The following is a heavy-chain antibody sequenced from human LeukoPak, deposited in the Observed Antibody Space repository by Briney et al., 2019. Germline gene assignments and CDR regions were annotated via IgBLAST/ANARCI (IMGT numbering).Heavy chain of an antibody. CDR1: GGSISSGGYY. J-gene: IGHJ4*02. CDR3: ARGAWYSSSWRSEPLDY. V-gene: IGHV4-30-2*01. Sequence: SETLSLTCTVSGGSISSGGYYWSWIRQPPGKGLEWIGYIYHSGSTYYNPSLKSRVTISVDRSKNQFSLKLSSVTAADTAVYYCARGAWYSSSWRSEPLDYWGQGTLVTVSS. CDR2: IYHSGST. D-gene: IGHD6-13*01.